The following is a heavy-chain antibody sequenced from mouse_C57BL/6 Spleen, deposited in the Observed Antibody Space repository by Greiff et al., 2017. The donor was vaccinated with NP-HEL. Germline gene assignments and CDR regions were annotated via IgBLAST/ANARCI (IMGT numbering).Heavy chain of an antibody. D-gene: IGHD1-1*01. Sequence: QVQLQQPGAELVKPGASVKMSCKASGYTFTSYWITWVKQRPGQGLEWIGDIYPGSGSTNYNEKFKSKATLTVDTSSSTAYMQLSSLTSEDSAVYYWSRFRYYGSSYYWYFDVWGTGTTVTVSS. V-gene: IGHV1-55*01. J-gene: IGHJ1*03. CDR3: SRFRYYGSSYYWYFDV. CDR1: GYTFTSYW. CDR2: IYPGSGST.